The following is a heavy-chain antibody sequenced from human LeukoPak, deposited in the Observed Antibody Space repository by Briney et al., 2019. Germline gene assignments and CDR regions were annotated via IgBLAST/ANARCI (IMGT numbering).Heavy chain of an antibody. CDR3: TRKNNVDFSEYWFEFDH. CDR2: IRTKKTNYES. CDR1: GFRFNDSS. D-gene: IGHD2/OR15-2a*01. V-gene: IGHV3-73*01. Sequence: GGSLEPSFPASGFRFNDSSLHWVRQASGKGPEWLGRIRTKKTNYESAEAASVKGRYTISRNDSENTVYLQMSSMKTDDTAVYYCTRKNNVDFSEYWFEFDHWGLGTLVTVSS. J-gene: IGHJ4*02.